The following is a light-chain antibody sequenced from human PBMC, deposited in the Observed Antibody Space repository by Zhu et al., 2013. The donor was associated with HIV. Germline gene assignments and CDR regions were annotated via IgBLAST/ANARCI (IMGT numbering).Light chain of an antibody. J-gene: IGLJ2*01. CDR2: KDN. V-gene: IGLV3-27*01. CDR1: ILAKKY. Sequence: SYELTQPSSVSVSPGQTARITCSGDILAKKYARWFQQKPGQAPLLVIYKDNERPSGIPERFSGSSSGTTVTLTISEAQVGDEADYYCAGWDDSLRGPVFGGGTKLTVL. CDR3: AGWDDSLRGPV.